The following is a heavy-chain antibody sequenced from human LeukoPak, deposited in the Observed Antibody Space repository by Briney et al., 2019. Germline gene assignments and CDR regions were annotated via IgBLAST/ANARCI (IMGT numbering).Heavy chain of an antibody. CDR1: GGTLSSYA. Sequence: GASVKVSCKASGGTLSSYAISWVRQAPGQGLEWMGGIIPIFGTANYAQKFRGRVTITADESTSTAYMELSSLRSEDTAVYYCARDPLSGYYPYYYYGMDVWGQGTTVTVSS. J-gene: IGHJ6*02. CDR2: IIPIFGTA. CDR3: ARDPLSGYYPYYYYGMDV. D-gene: IGHD3-3*01. V-gene: IGHV1-69*13.